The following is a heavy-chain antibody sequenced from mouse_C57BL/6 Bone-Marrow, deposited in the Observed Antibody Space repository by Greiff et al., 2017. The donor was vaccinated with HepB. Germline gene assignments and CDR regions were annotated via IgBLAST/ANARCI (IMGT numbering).Heavy chain of an antibody. CDR2: INPYNGGT. CDR3: ARRGGLRPDYYAMDY. CDR1: GYTFTDYY. D-gene: IGHD2-4*01. Sequence: EVKLQQSGPVLVKPGASVKMSCKASGYTFTDYYMNWVKQSHGKSLEWIGVINPYNGGTSYNQKFKGKATLTVDKSSITAYMELNSLTSEDSAVYYCARRGGLRPDYYAMDYWGQGTSVTVSS. J-gene: IGHJ4*01. V-gene: IGHV1-19*01.